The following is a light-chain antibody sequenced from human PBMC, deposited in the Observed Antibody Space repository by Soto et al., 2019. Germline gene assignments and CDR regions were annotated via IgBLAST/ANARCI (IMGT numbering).Light chain of an antibody. CDR3: QQANDLPLT. Sequence: IVRTQTPTTLSVSPGDGATLSCRASQSVASNLAWYQQKPGQTPRLLMYGASTRPTGIPARFSGSGSGTEFTLTISSLQSEDSAVYYCQQANDLPLTFGGGTKVDIK. J-gene: IGKJ4*01. CDR2: GAS. V-gene: IGKV3D-15*01. CDR1: QSVASN.